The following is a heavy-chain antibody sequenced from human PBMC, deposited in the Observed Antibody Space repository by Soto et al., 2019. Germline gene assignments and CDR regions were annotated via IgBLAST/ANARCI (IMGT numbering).Heavy chain of an antibody. V-gene: IGHV1-69*13. Sequence: ASVKVSCKASGGTFSSYAISWVRQAPGQGLEWMGGIIPIFGTANYAQKFQGRVTITADESTSTAYMELSSLRSEDTAVYYCARVGGELKSWGSQLINVFDIWGQGKMVTVSS. CDR1: GGTFSSYA. CDR3: ARVGGELKSWGSQLINVFDI. J-gene: IGHJ3*02. D-gene: IGHD3-10*01. CDR2: IIPIFGTA.